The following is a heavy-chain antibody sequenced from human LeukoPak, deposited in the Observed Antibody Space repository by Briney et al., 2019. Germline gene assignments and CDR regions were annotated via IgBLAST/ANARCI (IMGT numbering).Heavy chain of an antibody. D-gene: IGHD5-18*01. Sequence: SWIRQHPGKGLEWVGRIKSKAHGGTTDYAAPEKDRFTISRDDSKNTLYLQMNSLRAEDTAVYYCATSYSVDTAMVTGRYYGMDVWGQGTTVTVSS. V-gene: IGHV3-15*01. CDR2: IKSKAHGGTT. CDR3: ATSYSVDTAMVTGRYYGMDV. J-gene: IGHJ6*02.